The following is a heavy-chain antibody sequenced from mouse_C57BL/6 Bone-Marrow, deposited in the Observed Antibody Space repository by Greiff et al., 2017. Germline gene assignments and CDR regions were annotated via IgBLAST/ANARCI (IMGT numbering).Heavy chain of an antibody. CDR2: IDPSDSET. D-gene: IGHD2-4*01. J-gene: IGHJ3*01. CDR1: GYTFTSYW. Sequence: QVQLQQPGAELVRPGSSVKLSCKASGYTFTSYWMHWVKQRPIQGLEWIGNIDPSDSETHYNQKFKDKATLTVDKSSSTAYMQLSSLTSEDSAVYYCARWEDYGGAGVAYWGQGTLVTGSA. V-gene: IGHV1-52*01. CDR3: ARWEDYGGAGVAY.